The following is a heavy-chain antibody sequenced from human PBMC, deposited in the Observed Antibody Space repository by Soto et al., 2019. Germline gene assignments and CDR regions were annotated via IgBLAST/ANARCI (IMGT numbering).Heavy chain of an antibody. V-gene: IGHV1-18*01. Sequence: ASVKVSCKASGYTFNSYGISWVRQAPGQGLEWMGWISAYNGNTNYAQKLQGRVTMTTDTSTSTAYMELRSLRSDDTAVYYCARDDCYYDSSTYSSGIDYWGQGTLVTVSS. J-gene: IGHJ4*02. CDR3: ARDDCYYDSSTYSSGIDY. CDR1: GYTFNSYG. CDR2: ISAYNGNT. D-gene: IGHD3-22*01.